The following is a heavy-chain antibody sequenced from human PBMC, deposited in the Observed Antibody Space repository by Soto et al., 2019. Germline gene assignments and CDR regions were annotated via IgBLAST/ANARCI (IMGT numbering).Heavy chain of an antibody. CDR1: GFTFSDST. V-gene: IGHV3-73*01. CDR3: TRQSARWEDWFDP. CDR2: IKNKPNNYAT. D-gene: IGHD1-26*01. Sequence: QPGGSLRLSCAASGFTFSDSTMHWVRQASGKGLEWLGHIKNKPNNYATAYAASVKGRFTISRDDSRNSAYLQMNSLTAEDTAIYYCTRQSARWEDWFDPWGQGTLVTVS. J-gene: IGHJ5*02.